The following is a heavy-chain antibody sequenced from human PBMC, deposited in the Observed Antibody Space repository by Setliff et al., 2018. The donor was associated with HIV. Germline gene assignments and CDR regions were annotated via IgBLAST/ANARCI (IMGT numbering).Heavy chain of an antibody. CDR2: IYYSGST. J-gene: IGHJ5*02. Sequence: PSETLSLTCTVSGGSISSYYWSWIRQPPGKGLEWIGYIYYSGSTNYNPSLKSRVTISVDTSKNQFSLKLSSVTAADTAVYYCARYYNFWSGPPYNWFDPLGPGNPGHRLL. CDR1: GGSISSYY. D-gene: IGHD3-3*01. V-gene: IGHV4-59*01. CDR3: ARYYNFWSGPPYNWFDP.